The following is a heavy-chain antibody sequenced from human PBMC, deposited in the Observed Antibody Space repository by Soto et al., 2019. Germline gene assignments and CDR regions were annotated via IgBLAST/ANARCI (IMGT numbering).Heavy chain of an antibody. D-gene: IGHD6-19*01. Sequence: ASVKVSCKASGYTFTSYGISWVRQAPGQGLERMGWISAYNGNTNYAQKLQGRVTMTTDTSTSTAYLELRSLRSDDTSVYFCLSGKILIGAYSSRWYGAFDIWGQGTMVTVSS. V-gene: IGHV1-18*01. J-gene: IGHJ3*02. CDR3: LSGKILIGAYSSRWYGAFDI. CDR2: ISAYNGNT. CDR1: GYTFTSYG.